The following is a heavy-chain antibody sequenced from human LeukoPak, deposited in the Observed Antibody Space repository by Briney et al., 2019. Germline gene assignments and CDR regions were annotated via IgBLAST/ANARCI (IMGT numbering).Heavy chain of an antibody. CDR3: ARLHFLKYYYYYMDV. J-gene: IGHJ6*03. V-gene: IGHV4-34*01. Sequence: SETLSLTCAVYGGSFSGYYWSWIRQPPGKGLEWIGEINHSGSTNYNPSLKSRVTISVDTSKNQFSLKLSSVTAADTAVYYCARLHFLKYYYYYMDVWGKGTTVTVSS. CDR1: GGSFSGYY. CDR2: INHSGST.